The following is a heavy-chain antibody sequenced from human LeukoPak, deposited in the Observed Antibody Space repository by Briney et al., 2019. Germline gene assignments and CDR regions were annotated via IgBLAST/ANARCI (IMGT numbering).Heavy chain of an antibody. Sequence: GGSLRLSCAASGFTLSSYEMNWVRPAPGKGRGWVSYISSSGDTIYYADSMKVRFTISRDNAKNSLYLQMNSLRAEDTAVYYCARRSTVAGLFAGDYWGQGTLVTVAS. CDR1: GFTLSSYE. CDR2: ISSSGDTI. D-gene: IGHD6-19*01. V-gene: IGHV3-48*03. CDR3: ARRSTVAGLFAGDY. J-gene: IGHJ4*02.